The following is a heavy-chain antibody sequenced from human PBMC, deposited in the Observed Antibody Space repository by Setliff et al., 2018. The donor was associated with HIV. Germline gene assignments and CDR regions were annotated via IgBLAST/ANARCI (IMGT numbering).Heavy chain of an antibody. Sequence: SETLSLTCSVSGVSINRTDHYWGWIRQSPGKRLEWIGSVSQSGSTYYNPSLKSRITISVDRSKNLFSLKLISVTAADQGVYYCARVPVAGANWFGPWGLGTLVTVSS. V-gene: IGHV4-39*01. CDR3: ARVPVAGANWFGP. D-gene: IGHD2-21*01. CDR1: GVSINRTDHY. CDR2: VSQSGST. J-gene: IGHJ5*02.